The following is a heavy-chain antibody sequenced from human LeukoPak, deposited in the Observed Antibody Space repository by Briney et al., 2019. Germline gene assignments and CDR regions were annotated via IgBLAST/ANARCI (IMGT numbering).Heavy chain of an antibody. CDR3: ARLGGYYDPPGY. CDR2: IHHSGST. CDR1: GGSISSSTYY. Sequence: SETLSLTCTVSGGSISSSTYYWAWIRQPPGKGLEWIATIHHSGSTYYKPSLRSGVTISVDTSRSQFSLKLSSVTVADTAVYYCARLGGYYDPPGYWGQGTLVTVSS. V-gene: IGHV4-39*01. J-gene: IGHJ4*02. D-gene: IGHD3-22*01.